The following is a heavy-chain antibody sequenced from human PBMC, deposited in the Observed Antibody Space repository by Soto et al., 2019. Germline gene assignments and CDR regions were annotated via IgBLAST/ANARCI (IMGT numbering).Heavy chain of an antibody. V-gene: IGHV2-5*02. D-gene: IGHD6-6*01. J-gene: IGHJ5*02. CDR2: IYWDDDK. Sequence: QITLKESGPTLVKPTQTLTLTCTFSGFSLTTSGEGVGWIRQPPGKALEWLALIYWDDDKRYNPSLESRLTITKDTSKNQVVLTITNMDPVDTATYYCAHRAEAARPFDPWGQGTLVTVSS. CDR1: GFSLTTSGEG. CDR3: AHRAEAARPFDP.